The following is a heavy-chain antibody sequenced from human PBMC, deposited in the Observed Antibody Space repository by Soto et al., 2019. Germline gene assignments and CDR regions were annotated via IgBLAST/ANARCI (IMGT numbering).Heavy chain of an antibody. CDR2: ISYDGNNK. Sequence: QVQLVESGGGVVQPGRSLRLSCAASGFTFSSYAMHWVRQVPGKGLEWVAVISYDGNNKYYADSVKGRFTISRDNSKNTLYLQMNSLRTEDTAVYYCARGRDYLGGDFDYWGQGTLVTVSS. CDR3: ARGRDYLGGDFDY. CDR1: GFTFSSYA. D-gene: IGHD3-16*01. V-gene: IGHV3-30-3*01. J-gene: IGHJ4*02.